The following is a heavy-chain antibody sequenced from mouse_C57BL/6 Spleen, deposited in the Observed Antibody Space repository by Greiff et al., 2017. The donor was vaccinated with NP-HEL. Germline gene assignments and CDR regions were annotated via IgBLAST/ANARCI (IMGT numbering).Heavy chain of an antibody. CDR1: GYSFTGYY. CDR3: ARGYSNYFYGMDY. CDR2: IYPYNGVS. V-gene: IGHV1-31*01. Sequence: EVKLMESGPELVKPGASVKISCKASGYSFTGYYMHWVKQSHGNILDWIGYIYPYNGVSSYNQKFKGKATLTVDKSSSTAYMELRSLTSEDSAVYYCARGYSNYFYGMDYWGQGTSVTVSS. D-gene: IGHD2-5*01. J-gene: IGHJ4*01.